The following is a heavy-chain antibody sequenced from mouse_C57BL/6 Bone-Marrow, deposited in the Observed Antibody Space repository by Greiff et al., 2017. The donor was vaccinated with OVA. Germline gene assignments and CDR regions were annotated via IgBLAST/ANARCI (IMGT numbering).Heavy chain of an antibody. J-gene: IGHJ3*01. D-gene: IGHD1-1*01. Sequence: VQGVESGPGLVAPSQSLSITCTVSGFSLTSYGVDWVRQSPGKGLEWLGVIWGVGSTNYNSALKSSLSISKDNSKSQVFLKMNSLQTDDTAMYYCASRYGRSGFAYWGQGTLVTVSA. V-gene: IGHV2-6*01. CDR3: ASRYGRSGFAY. CDR1: GFSLTSYG. CDR2: IWGVGST.